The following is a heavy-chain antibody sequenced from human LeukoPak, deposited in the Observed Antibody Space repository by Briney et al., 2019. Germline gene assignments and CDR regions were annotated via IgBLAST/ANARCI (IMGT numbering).Heavy chain of an antibody. Sequence: PSETLSLTCTVSGYSISSGYYWGWIRQPPGKGLEWIGSIYHSGRTFYNPSLKSRVTISVDTSKNQFSLKLTSVTAADTAVYYCARDSTYYYDSSGYPAGPFDPWGQGTLVTVSS. J-gene: IGHJ5*02. CDR3: ARDSTYYYDSSGYPAGPFDP. CDR2: IYHSGRT. CDR1: GYSISSGYY. V-gene: IGHV4-38-2*02. D-gene: IGHD3-22*01.